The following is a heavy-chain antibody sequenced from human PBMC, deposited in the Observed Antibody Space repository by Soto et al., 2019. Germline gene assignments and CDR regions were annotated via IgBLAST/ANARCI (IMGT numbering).Heavy chain of an antibody. J-gene: IGHJ4*02. CDR3: ARGRLGGAAN. V-gene: IGHV4-34*01. CDR1: GGSFSGYY. Sequence: QVQLQQWGAGLSKPSETLSLTCAVYGGSFSGYYWSWIRQPPGKGLEWIGEIDHSGGTNYNPSLKSRVTLSVDTSKTQFSLKRSSVTAADTAVYYCARGRLGGAANWGQGTLVTVSS. D-gene: IGHD3-16*01. CDR2: IDHSGGT.